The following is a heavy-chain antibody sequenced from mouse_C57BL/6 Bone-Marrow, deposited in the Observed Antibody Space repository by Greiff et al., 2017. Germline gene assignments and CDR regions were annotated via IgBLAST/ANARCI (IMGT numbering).Heavy chain of an antibody. J-gene: IGHJ3*01. CDR1: GYTFTSYT. D-gene: IGHD2-10*02. CDR3: ARWAYGNYVSWFAY. CDR2: LNPSSGYT. V-gene: IGHV1-4*01. Sequence: QVQLKQSGAELARPGASVKMSCKASGYTFTSYTMHWVKQRPGQGLEWIGYLNPSSGYTKNNQKFKDKATLTADKSSSTAYMQLSSLTSVDSAVYYCARWAYGNYVSWFAYWGQGTLVTVSA.